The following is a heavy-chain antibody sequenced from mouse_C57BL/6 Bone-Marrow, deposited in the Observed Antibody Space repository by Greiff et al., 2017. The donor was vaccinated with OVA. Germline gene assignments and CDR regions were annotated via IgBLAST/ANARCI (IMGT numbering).Heavy chain of an antibody. CDR2: ISNLAYSI. CDR3: ASTVVEGFAY. CDR1: GFTFSDYG. D-gene: IGHD1-1*01. Sequence: MLVESGGGLVQPGGSLKLSCAASGFTFSDYGMAWVRQAPRKGPEWVAFISNLAYSIYYADTVTGRFTISRENAKNTLYLEMSSLRSEDTAMYYCASTVVEGFAYWGQGTLVTVSA. J-gene: IGHJ3*01. V-gene: IGHV5-15*01.